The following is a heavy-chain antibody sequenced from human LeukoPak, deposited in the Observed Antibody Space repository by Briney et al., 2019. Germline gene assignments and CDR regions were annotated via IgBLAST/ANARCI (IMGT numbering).Heavy chain of an antibody. CDR2: ISSTSSYT. D-gene: IGHD6-19*01. CDR1: GFTFSSYS. CDR3: ARGESSGWYGDFDY. Sequence: PGGSLRLSCAASGFTFSSYSMNWVRQAPGKGLEWVSSISSTSSYTFYTDSVKGRFTISRDNAKNSLCLQMNSLRAEDTAVYYCARGESSGWYGDFDYWGQGTLVTVSS. V-gene: IGHV3-21*01. J-gene: IGHJ4*02.